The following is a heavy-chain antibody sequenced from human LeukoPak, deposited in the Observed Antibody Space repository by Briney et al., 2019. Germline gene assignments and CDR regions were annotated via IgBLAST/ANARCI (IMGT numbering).Heavy chain of an antibody. CDR1: GGSISSHY. V-gene: IGHV4-59*11. J-gene: IGHJ6*02. CDR3: ARDGPDRSKYYYYGMDV. Sequence: SETLSLTCTVSGGSISSHYWSWIRQPPGKGLEWIGYIYYSGSTNYNPSLKSRVTISVDTSKNQFSLKLSSVTAADTAVYYCARDGPDRSKYYYYGMDVWGQGTTVTVSS. CDR2: IYYSGST.